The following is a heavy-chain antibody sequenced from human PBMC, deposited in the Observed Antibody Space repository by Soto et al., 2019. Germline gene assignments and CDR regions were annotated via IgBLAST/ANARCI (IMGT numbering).Heavy chain of an antibody. J-gene: IGHJ4*02. Sequence: SETLSLTCTVSGGSISSSSYYWGWIRQPPGKGLEWIGSIYYSGSTYYNPSLKSRVTISVDTSKNQFSLKLSSVTAAGTAVYYCARQVVVVVAATNSVGDYWGQGTLVTVSS. CDR3: ARQVVVVVAATNSVGDY. D-gene: IGHD2-15*01. CDR2: IYYSGST. V-gene: IGHV4-39*01. CDR1: GGSISSSSYY.